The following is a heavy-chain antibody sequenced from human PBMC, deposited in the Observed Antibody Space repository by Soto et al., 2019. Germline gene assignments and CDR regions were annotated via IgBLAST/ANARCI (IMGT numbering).Heavy chain of an antibody. CDR3: ARIEVLRYFDWSPPNYYYGMDV. V-gene: IGHV1-18*04. CDR1: GYTFTSYG. D-gene: IGHD3-9*01. J-gene: IGHJ6*02. Sequence: ASVKVSCKASGYTFTSYGISWVRQAPGQGLEWMGWISAYNGNTNYAQKLQGRVTMTTDTSTSTAYMELRSLRSDDTAVYYCARIEVLRYFDWSPPNYYYGMDVWGQGTTVT. CDR2: ISAYNGNT.